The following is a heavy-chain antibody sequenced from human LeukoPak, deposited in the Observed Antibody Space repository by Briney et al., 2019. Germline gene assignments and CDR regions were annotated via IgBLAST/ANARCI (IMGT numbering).Heavy chain of an antibody. D-gene: IGHD5-24*01. CDR2: INPSGGST. CDR1: GYTFTSYY. V-gene: IGHV1-46*01. J-gene: IGHJ6*02. CDR3: ASSSSRDGYNQGGMDV. Sequence: VASVKVSCKASGYTFTSYYMHWVRQAPGQGLEWMVIINPSGGSTSYAQKFQGRVTMTRDTSTSTVYMELSSLRSEDTAVYYCASSSSRDGYNQGGMDVWGQGTTVTVSS.